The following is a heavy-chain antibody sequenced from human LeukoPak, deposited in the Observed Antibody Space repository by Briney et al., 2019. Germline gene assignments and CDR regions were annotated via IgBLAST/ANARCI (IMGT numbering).Heavy chain of an antibody. CDR1: GFTFSSYD. CDR2: ISGSGSTI. J-gene: IGHJ6*02. Sequence: AGGSLRLSCAASGFTFSSYDMNWVRQAPGKGLEWVSYISGSGSTIYYADSVKGRFTISRDNTKKSLHLQMNSLRAEDTAVYYCAREGVYGMDVWGQGTTATVSS. V-gene: IGHV3-48*03. D-gene: IGHD2-8*01. CDR3: AREGVYGMDV.